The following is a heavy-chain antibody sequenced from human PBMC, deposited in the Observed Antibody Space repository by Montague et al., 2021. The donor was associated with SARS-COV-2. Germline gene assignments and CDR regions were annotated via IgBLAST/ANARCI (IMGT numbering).Heavy chain of an antibody. CDR2: IYPGDSDT. J-gene: IGHJ4*02. CDR3: ARQRGLWFGERTSDY. D-gene: IGHD3-10*01. V-gene: IGHV5-51*01. Sequence: QSGAEVKKPGESLKISCKGSRYSFTSYWIGWVRQMPGKGLEWMGIIYPGDSDTRYSPSFQGQVTISADKSISTAYLQWSSLKASDTAMYYCARQRGLWFGERTSDYWGQGTLVTVSS. CDR1: RYSFTSYW.